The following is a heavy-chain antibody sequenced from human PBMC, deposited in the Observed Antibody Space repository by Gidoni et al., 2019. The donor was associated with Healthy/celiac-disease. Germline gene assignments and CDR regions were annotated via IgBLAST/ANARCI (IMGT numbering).Heavy chain of an antibody. J-gene: IGHJ4*02. CDR1: GYTFTGYY. V-gene: IGHV1-2*02. CDR3: ARRVAVAGTEELDY. CDR2: TNPNSGGT. Sequence: QVQLVQSGAEVKKPGASVKVSCKASGYTFTGYYMHWVRQAPGQGLEWMGWTNPNSGGTTYAQKFQGRVTMTRDTSISTAYMELSRLRSDDTAVYYCARRVAVAGTEELDYWGQVTLVTVSS. D-gene: IGHD6-19*01.